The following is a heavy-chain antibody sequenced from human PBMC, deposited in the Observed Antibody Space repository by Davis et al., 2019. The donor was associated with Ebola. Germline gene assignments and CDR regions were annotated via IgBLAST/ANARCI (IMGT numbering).Heavy chain of an antibody. CDR3: ARGESGSYEVLYYYYGMEV. Sequence: ASVQVSCKASGYTFTNYGITWVRQAPGQGLEWMGWINPHNGNTNYAQNVQGRVIMTSATATTTAYMEVGSLRSEDTAVYYCARGESGSYEVLYYYYGMEVWGKGTTVTVSS. CDR1: GYTFTNYG. CDR2: INPHNGNT. J-gene: IGHJ6*04. D-gene: IGHD1-26*01. V-gene: IGHV1-18*04.